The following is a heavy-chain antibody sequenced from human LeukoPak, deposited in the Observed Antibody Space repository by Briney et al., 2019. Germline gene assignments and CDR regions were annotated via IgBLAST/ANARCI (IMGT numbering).Heavy chain of an antibody. Sequence: ASVKVSCKASGYTFTSYGISWVRQAPGQGLEWMGIINPSGGSTSYAQKFQGRVTMTRDTSTSTVYMELSSLRSEDTAVYYCARVPFGGVSWFDPWGQGTLVTVSS. J-gene: IGHJ5*02. CDR3: ARVPFGGVSWFDP. V-gene: IGHV1-46*01. CDR2: INPSGGST. CDR1: GYTFTSYG. D-gene: IGHD3-16*01.